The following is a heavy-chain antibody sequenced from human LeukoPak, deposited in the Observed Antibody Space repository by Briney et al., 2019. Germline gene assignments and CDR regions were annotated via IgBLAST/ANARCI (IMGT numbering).Heavy chain of an antibody. V-gene: IGHV3-23*01. D-gene: IGHD6-19*01. Sequence: PGGSLRLSCAASGFTYSSYAMSWVRQAPGKGLEWVSGISGGGSTYNAESVKARFTISRDNSKNTLYLQMNSLRAEDTAVYYCANLAVAGTTHFDYWGQGTLVTVSS. CDR1: GFTYSSYA. CDR2: ISGGGST. J-gene: IGHJ4*02. CDR3: ANLAVAGTTHFDY.